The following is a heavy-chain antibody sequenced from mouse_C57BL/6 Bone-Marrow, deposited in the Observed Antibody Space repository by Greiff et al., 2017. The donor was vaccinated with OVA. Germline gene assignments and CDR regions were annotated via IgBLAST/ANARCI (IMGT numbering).Heavy chain of an antibody. J-gene: IGHJ4*01. CDR1: GYTFTDYY. CDR2: INPYNGCT. V-gene: IGHV1-19*01. CDR3: ARRDYRDMDY. D-gene: IGHD2-14*01. Sequence: VQLQQSGPVLVKPGASVKMSCKASGYTFTDYYMNWVKQSHGKSLEWIGVINPYNGCTSYNQKFKGKATLTVDKSSSTAYMELNSLTSEDSAVYYCARRDYRDMDYWGQGTSVTVSS.